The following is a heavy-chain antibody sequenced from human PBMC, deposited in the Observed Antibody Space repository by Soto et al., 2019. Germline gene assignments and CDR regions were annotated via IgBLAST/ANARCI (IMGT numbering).Heavy chain of an antibody. CDR2: IQHSGST. D-gene: IGHD5-12*01. Sequence: PSETLSLTCTVSGGSISSSNWWNWVRQSPGKGLEWIGEIQHSGSTNYNPSVKGRFTISRDNSKNTVYLQITALRAEDTAVYSCARHLSMVIVATGYWGQGTLVTVSS. V-gene: IGHV4-4*02. CDR3: ARHLSMVIVATGY. J-gene: IGHJ4*02. CDR1: GGSISSSNW.